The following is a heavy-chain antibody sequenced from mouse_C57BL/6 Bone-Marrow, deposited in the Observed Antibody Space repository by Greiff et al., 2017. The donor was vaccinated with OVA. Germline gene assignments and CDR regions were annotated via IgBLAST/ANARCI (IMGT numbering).Heavy chain of an antibody. CDR2: ISSGSSTI. D-gene: IGHD4-1*01. J-gene: IGHJ2*01. Sequence: DVKLQESGGGLVKPGGSLKLSCAASGFTFSDYGMHWVRQAPEKGLEWVAYISSGSSTIYYADTVKGRFTISRDNAKNTLFLQMTSLRSEDTAMYYCARGILANWDYFDYWGQGATLTVSS. V-gene: IGHV5-17*01. CDR3: ARGILANWDYFDY. CDR1: GFTFSDYG.